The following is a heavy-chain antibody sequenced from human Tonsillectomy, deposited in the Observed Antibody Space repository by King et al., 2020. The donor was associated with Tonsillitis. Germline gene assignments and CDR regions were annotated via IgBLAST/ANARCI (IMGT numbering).Heavy chain of an antibody. D-gene: IGHD1-1*01. J-gene: IGHJ4*02. CDR2: IQYGEGNK. CDR1: GFTFSNYA. CDR3: AKSSWNDIDYFDY. Sequence: VQLVESGGGVVQPGGSLRLSCAASGFTFSNYAMHWVRQAPDNGLAWVTFIQYGEGNKYYADSVKGRFTISRDNSKNTLYLQMNSLRAEDTAVYYCAKSSWNDIDYFDYWGQGTLVTVSS. V-gene: IGHV3-30*02.